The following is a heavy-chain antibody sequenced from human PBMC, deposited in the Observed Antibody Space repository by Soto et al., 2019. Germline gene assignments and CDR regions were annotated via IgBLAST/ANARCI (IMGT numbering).Heavy chain of an antibody. CDR2: INGNGGSK. CDR3: THDYVDY. J-gene: IGHJ4*02. CDR1: GFTFSSYW. V-gene: IGHV3-23*01. Sequence: PGGSLRLSCAASGFTFSSYWMSWVRQAPGKGLEWVAAINGNGGSKYYADSVKGRFTISRDNSKNTLYLQMNSLRAEDTAVYYCTHDYVDYWGQGTLVTVSS.